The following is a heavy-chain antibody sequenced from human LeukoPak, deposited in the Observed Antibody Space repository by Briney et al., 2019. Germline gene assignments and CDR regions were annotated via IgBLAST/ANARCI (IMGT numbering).Heavy chain of an antibody. CDR1: GYTFTSNY. Sequence: ASVKVSCKASGYTFTSNYIHWVRQAPGQGLEWMGMIYPRDGSTSYAQKFQGRVTMTRNTSISTAYMELSSLRSEDTAVYYCARDLNSGYDDYWGQGTLVTVSS. V-gene: IGHV1-46*01. J-gene: IGHJ4*02. CDR2: IYPRDGST. CDR3: ARDLNSGYDDY. D-gene: IGHD5-12*01.